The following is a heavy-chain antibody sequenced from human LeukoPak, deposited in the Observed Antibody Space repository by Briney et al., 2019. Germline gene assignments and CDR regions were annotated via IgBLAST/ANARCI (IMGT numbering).Heavy chain of an antibody. J-gene: IGHJ4*02. CDR3: ARDFIAQSPIPAY. CDR2: IYHSGGA. D-gene: IGHD6-13*01. V-gene: IGHV4-30-2*01. CDR1: GDSITSSGSS. Sequence: SQTLSLTCAVSGDSITSSGSSWSWIRQPLGKGLEWIGYIYHSGGAYYNPSLKRRVTISLDRSKNQFSLKLNSVTAADTAVYYCARDFIAQSPIPAYWGQGTLVSVSS.